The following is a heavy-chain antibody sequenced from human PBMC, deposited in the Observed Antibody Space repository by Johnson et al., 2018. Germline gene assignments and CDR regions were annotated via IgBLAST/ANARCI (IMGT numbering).Heavy chain of an antibody. J-gene: IGHJ1*01. V-gene: IGHV3-74*01. CDR3: AKEGSCSGAACYTGLQH. D-gene: IGHD3-10*01. CDR2: IRGDGSTT. CDR1: GFPFSDHW. Sequence: EVQLVESGGGLVQPGGSLRLSCVASGFPFSDHWAFWVRQFPGKGLEWVSRIRGDGSTTTYAESVRGRFTISSDNAKNSLFLQMNSLRADDTAIYYCAKEGSCSGAACYTGLQHWGQGSLVSVSS.